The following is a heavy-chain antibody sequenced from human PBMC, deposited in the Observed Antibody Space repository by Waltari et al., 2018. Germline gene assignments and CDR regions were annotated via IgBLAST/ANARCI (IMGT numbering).Heavy chain of an antibody. CDR2: IYHSGSS. CDR3: ARDREYYYDSSGYYYVY. V-gene: IGHV4-38-2*02. D-gene: IGHD3-22*01. Sequence: QVQLQESGPGLVKPSETLSLTCAVSGYSISSGYYWGWIRQPPGKGREWIGSIYHSGSSSPDPSRKSRVTMSVDTSKNQFSLKLSSMTAADTAVYYCARDREYYYDSSGYYYVYWGQGTLVTVSS. CDR1: GYSISSGYY. J-gene: IGHJ4*02.